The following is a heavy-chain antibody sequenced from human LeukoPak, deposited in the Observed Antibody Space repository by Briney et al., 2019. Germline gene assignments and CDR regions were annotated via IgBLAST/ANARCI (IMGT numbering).Heavy chain of an antibody. CDR2: ISYAGST. D-gene: IGHD3-22*01. CDR3: ARRSDYYDSTGYYYFDY. V-gene: IGHV4-59*08. CDR1: GGSIISHY. J-gene: IGHJ4*02. Sequence: PSETLSLTCTVSGGSIISHYWSWIRQPPEKGLEWIGYISYAGSTNYNPSLKSRVTISVDTSKNQFSLTLSSVTAADTAVYYCARRSDYYDSTGYYYFDYWGQGTLVSVSS.